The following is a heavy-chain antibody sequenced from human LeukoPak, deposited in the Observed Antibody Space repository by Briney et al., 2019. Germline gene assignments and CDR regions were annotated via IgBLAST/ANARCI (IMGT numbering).Heavy chain of an antibody. CDR3: ARDAVRDGYNLDFDY. J-gene: IGHJ4*02. D-gene: IGHD5-24*01. CDR2: ISSSGGTI. Sequence: GGSLRLSCAASGFTFSSYEINWVRQAQGQGLEWVSYISSSGGTIYYADSVKGRFTISRDNAKNSLYLQMNSLRAEDTAVYYCARDAVRDGYNLDFDYWGQGTLVTVAS. CDR1: GFTFSSYE. V-gene: IGHV3-48*03.